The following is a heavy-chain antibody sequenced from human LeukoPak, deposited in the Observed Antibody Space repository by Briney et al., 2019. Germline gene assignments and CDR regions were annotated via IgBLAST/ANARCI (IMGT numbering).Heavy chain of an antibody. D-gene: IGHD6-19*01. CDR1: TLTFSNYS. CDR3: ARGSSSGWYYFDY. Sequence: GGSLRLSCAVSTLTFSNYSLNWVRQAPGKGLEWVSSISSSSRHIYYGDSVRGRFTISRDNAKNSLYLQMNSLRAEDTAVYYCARGSSSGWYYFDYWGQGTLVTVSS. V-gene: IGHV3-21*01. J-gene: IGHJ4*02. CDR2: ISSSSRHI.